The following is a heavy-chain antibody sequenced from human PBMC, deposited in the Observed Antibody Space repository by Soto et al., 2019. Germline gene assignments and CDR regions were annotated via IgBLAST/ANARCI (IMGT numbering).Heavy chain of an antibody. V-gene: IGHV4-38-2*01. CDR3: ARARIVVAGTILDY. CDR2: IYHSGNT. Sequence: SETLSLTCAVSVDSISSGYYCGWIRQPPGKGLEWIGSIYHSGNTYYNASLKSRVTISVDTCKNHFPLKLSSVTAADTAVYYCARARIVVAGTILDYWGQGTLVTVSS. J-gene: IGHJ4*02. D-gene: IGHD6-19*01. CDR1: VDSISSGYY.